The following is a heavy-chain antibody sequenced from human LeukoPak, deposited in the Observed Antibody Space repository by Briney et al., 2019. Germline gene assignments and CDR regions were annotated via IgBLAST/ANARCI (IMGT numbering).Heavy chain of an antibody. CDR2: ISYDGSNK. V-gene: IGHV3-30-3*01. D-gene: IGHD3-10*01. J-gene: IGHJ4*02. CDR1: GFIFSSYA. CDR3: ARDYGSGSYYPDY. Sequence: GSLRLSCAASGFIFSSYAMHWVRQAPGKGLEWVAFISYDGSNKYYADSVKGRFTISRDNSKNTLHLQMNSLRAEDTAVYYCARDYGSGSYYPDYWGQGTLVTVSS.